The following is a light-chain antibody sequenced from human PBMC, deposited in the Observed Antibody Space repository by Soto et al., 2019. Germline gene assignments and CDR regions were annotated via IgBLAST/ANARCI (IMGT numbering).Light chain of an antibody. Sequence: EIVLTQSPGTLSLSPGERATLSCRASQSVSSSYLAWYQQKPVQAPRLLIYGASSRATGIPDRFSGIGSGTDFTLTISRLEPEDFAVYYCQQYGSSSMYTFGQGTKLEIK. J-gene: IGKJ2*01. CDR3: QQYGSSSMYT. V-gene: IGKV3-20*01. CDR1: QSVSSSY. CDR2: GAS.